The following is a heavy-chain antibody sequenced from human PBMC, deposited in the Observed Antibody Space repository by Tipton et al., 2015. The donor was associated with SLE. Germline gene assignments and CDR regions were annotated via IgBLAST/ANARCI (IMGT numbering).Heavy chain of an antibody. CDR1: GGSISSHY. Sequence: TLSLTCTVSGGSISSHYWSWIRQPPGKGLEWIGEINHSGSTNYNPSLKSRVTISVDTSKNQFSLKLSSVTAADTAVYYCAREPAPGDYYYYYGMDVWGQGTTVTVSS. CDR2: INHSGST. CDR3: AREPAPGDYYYYYGMDV. D-gene: IGHD1-26*01. J-gene: IGHJ6*02. V-gene: IGHV4-34*01.